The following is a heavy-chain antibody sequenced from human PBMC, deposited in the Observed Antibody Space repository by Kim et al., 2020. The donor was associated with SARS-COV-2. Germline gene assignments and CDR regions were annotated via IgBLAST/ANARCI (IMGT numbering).Heavy chain of an antibody. J-gene: IGHJ3*02. V-gene: IGHV3-7*01. CDR2: IKQDGDQK. CDR3: ARDGDLYSSGKDAFDI. D-gene: IGHD6-19*01. Sequence: GSLRLSCAASGFTFSSYWMTWVRQAPGKVLEWVANIKQDGDQKYYVDSVKGGFTISRDNAKKSLYLQMNSLRAEDTAVYYCARDGDLYSSGKDAFDIWG. CDR1: GFTFSSYW.